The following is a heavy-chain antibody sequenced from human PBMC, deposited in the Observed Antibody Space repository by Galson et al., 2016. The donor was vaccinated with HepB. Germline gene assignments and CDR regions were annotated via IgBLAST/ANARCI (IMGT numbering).Heavy chain of an antibody. D-gene: IGHD2-21*02. CDR1: GFTFSRYG. V-gene: IGHV3-30*19. Sequence: SLRLSCAASGFTFSRYGMHWVRQAPGKGLEWVAVISYDGGDKQYADSVKGRFTVSRDNSKNTLFPLMNSLRVEDTAVYYCAKLDCGRDCPRDDWGQGTLVTVSS. CDR2: ISYDGGDK. CDR3: AKLDCGRDCPRDD. J-gene: IGHJ4*02.